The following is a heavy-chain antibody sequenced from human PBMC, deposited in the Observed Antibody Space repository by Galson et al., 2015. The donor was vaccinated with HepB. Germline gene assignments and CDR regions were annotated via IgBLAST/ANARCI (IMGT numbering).Heavy chain of an antibody. CDR1: GYTFTSYD. CDR2: MNPNSGNT. D-gene: IGHD5-24*01. J-gene: IGHJ1*01. Sequence: VKVSCKASGYTFTSYDINWVRQATGQGLEWMGWMNPNSGNTGYAQKFQGRVTMTRNTSISTAYMELSSLRSEDTAVYYCARGGWEMATMALYFQHWGQGTLVTVSS. V-gene: IGHV1-8*01. CDR3: ARGGWEMATMALYFQH.